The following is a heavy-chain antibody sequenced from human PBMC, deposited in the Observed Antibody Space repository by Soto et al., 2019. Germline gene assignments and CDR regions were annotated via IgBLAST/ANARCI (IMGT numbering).Heavy chain of an antibody. CDR2: IFYSGST. CDR3: ASLTYPYYDILTGSIGPFDY. J-gene: IGHJ4*02. D-gene: IGHD3-9*01. CDR1: SGSISSTIYS. V-gene: IGHV4-39*07. Sequence: PSETLSLTCTVSSGSISSTIYSWDWIRQPPGKGLEWIGSIFYSGSTYYNPSLKSRVTIPVDTSKNQFSLKLSSVTAADTAVYYCASLTYPYYDILTGSIGPFDYWGQGTLVTVSS.